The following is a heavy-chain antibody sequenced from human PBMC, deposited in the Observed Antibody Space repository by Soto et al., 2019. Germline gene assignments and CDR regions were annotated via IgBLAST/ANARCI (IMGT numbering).Heavy chain of an antibody. J-gene: IGHJ6*02. CDR3: ARPYCSSTSCYVYYGMDV. CDR1: GFTFSSYW. Sequence: LRLSCAASGFTFSSYWMHWVRQAPGKGLVWVSRINSDGSSTSYADSVKGRFTISRDNAKNTLYLQMNSLRAEDTAVYYCARPYCSSTSCYVYYGMDVWGQGTTVTVSS. CDR2: INSDGSST. V-gene: IGHV3-74*01. D-gene: IGHD2-2*01.